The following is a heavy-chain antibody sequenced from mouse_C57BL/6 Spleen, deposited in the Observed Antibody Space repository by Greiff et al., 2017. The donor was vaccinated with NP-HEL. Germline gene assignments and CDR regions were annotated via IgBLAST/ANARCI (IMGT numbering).Heavy chain of an antibody. D-gene: IGHD1-1*01. CDR1: GYSITSGYY. V-gene: IGHV3-6*01. J-gene: IGHJ3*01. Sequence: EVHLVESGPGLVKPSQSLSLTCSVTGYSITSGYYRHWIRQFPGNKLEWMGYISYDGSNNYNPSLKNRISITRDTSKNQFFLKLNSVTTEDTATYYCARAYYYGSRTGFAYWGQGTLVTVSA. CDR2: ISYDGSN. CDR3: ARAYYYGSRTGFAY.